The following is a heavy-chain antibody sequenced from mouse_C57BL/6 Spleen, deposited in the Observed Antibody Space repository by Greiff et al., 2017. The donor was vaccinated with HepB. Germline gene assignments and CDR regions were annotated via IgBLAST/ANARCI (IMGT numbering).Heavy chain of an antibody. Sequence: VQLQQSGAELAKPGASVKLSCKASGYTFTSYWMHWVKQRPGQGLEWIGYINPSSGYTKYNQKFKDKATLTADKSSSTAYMQLSSLPSEDSAVYYCARETTVVAPAMDYWGQGTSVTVSS. V-gene: IGHV1-7*01. J-gene: IGHJ4*01. D-gene: IGHD1-1*01. CDR1: GYTFTSYW. CDR2: INPSSGYT. CDR3: ARETTVVAPAMDY.